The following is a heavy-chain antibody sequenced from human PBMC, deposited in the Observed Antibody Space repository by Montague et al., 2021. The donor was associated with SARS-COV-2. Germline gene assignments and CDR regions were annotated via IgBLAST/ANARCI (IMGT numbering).Heavy chain of an antibody. J-gene: IGHJ3*02. V-gene: IGHV3-30*18. CDR2: ISYEGSKI. Sequence: SLRLSCAVSGFTFNNYGMHWVRQAPGKGLEWVAVISYEGSKIFYADSVEGRFTISRDSSKNTVYLQMNSLRAEDTAVYYCAKPTSIFWFGKFTEDAFDIWGQGTMVTVSS. D-gene: IGHD3-10*01. CDR3: AKPTSIFWFGKFTEDAFDI. CDR1: GFTFNNYG.